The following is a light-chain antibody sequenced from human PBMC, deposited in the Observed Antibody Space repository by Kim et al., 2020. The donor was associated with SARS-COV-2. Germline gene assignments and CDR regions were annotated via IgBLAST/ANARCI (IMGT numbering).Light chain of an antibody. J-gene: IGLJ3*02. CDR2: AVN. Sequence: QSVTISCTGGTTDSVRVYVVSWYQQHPGKAPNLLIFAVNNRPSGVSSRLSGSKSGYTAALTISGLQADDEADDYCSSYSSTNSFFLFGGGTRLTVL. CDR3: SSYSSTNSFFL. V-gene: IGLV2-14*03. CDR1: TTDSVRVYV.